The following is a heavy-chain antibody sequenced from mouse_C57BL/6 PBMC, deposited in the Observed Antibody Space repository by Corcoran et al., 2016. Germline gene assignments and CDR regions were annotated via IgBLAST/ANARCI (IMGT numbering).Heavy chain of an antibody. Sequence: QVQLQQSGAELVKPGASVKISCKASGYAFSSYWMNWVKQRPGKGLEWIGQIYPGDGDTNYNGKFKGKATLTADKSSSTAYMQLSSLTSEDSAVYFCARSGYYGSSDWWGQGTTLTVSS. CDR3: ARSGYYGSSDW. J-gene: IGHJ2*01. CDR2: IYPGDGDT. D-gene: IGHD1-1*01. V-gene: IGHV1-80*01. CDR1: GYAFSSYW.